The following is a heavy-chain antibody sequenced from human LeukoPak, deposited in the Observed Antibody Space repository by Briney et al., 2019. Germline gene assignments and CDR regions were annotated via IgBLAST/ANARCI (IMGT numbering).Heavy chain of an antibody. CDR3: ARDGDYFDY. Sequence: RTSETLSLTCTVSGGSISSYYWSWIRQPPGKRLEWIGYIYYSGSTNYNPSLESRVTISVDTSKNQFSLKLSSVTAADTAVYYCARDGDYFDYWGQETLVTVSS. D-gene: IGHD3-16*01. V-gene: IGHV4-59*01. CDR2: IYYSGST. J-gene: IGHJ4*02. CDR1: GGSISSYY.